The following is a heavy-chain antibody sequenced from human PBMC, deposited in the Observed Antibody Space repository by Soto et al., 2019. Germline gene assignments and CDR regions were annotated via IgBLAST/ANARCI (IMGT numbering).Heavy chain of an antibody. CDR3: ARTSGSYPGGYYYYGMDV. CDR2: IYYSGST. V-gene: IGHV4-59*01. CDR1: GGSISSYY. Sequence: QVQLQESGPGLVKPSETLSLTCTVSGGSISSYYWSWIRQPPGKGLEWIGYIYYSGSTNYNPSLKSRVTISVDTSKNQFSLKLSSVTAADTAVYYCARTSGSYPGGYYYYGMDVWGQGTTVTVSS. J-gene: IGHJ6*02. D-gene: IGHD1-26*01.